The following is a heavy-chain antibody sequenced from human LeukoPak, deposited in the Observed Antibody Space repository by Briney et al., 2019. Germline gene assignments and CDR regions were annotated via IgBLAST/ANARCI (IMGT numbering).Heavy chain of an antibody. Sequence: SETLSLTCTVSGGSISSSSYYWVWIRQPPGKGLEWIGSIHYSGTTYYNPSLKSRVTISVDTSKNQFSLKLSSVTAADTAVYYCARAGCSGGGCYGSRGAFDIWGQGTMVTVSS. CDR2: IHYSGTT. J-gene: IGHJ3*02. D-gene: IGHD2-15*01. CDR3: ARAGCSGGGCYGSRGAFDI. CDR1: GGSISSSSYY. V-gene: IGHV4-39*07.